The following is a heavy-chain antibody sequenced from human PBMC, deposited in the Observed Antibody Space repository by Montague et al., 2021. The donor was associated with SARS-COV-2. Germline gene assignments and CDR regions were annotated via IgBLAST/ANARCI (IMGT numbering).Heavy chain of an antibody. J-gene: IGHJ4*02. CDR2: IAQDGSDI. CDR3: VSDGFGNPARYDY. V-gene: IGHV3-7*05. D-gene: IGHD3-10*01. Sequence: SLRLSCAASGLTFSRSWMRWVRQAPGKGLEWLANIAQDGSDIYYVDSVRGRFTISRDNAKNALYLQMNSLRAEDTAVYYCVSDGFGNPARYDYWGQGTLVTVSS. CDR1: GLTFSRSW.